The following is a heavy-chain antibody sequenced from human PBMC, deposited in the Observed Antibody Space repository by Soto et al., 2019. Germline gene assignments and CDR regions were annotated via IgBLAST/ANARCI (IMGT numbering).Heavy chain of an antibody. V-gene: IGHV3-23*01. CDR3: DNLGQYYDFWSGTDLDFDY. CDR2: ISGSGGST. J-gene: IGHJ4*02. D-gene: IGHD3-3*01. CDR1: GFTFSSYA. Sequence: EVQLLESGGGLVQPGGSLRLSCAASGFTFSSYAMSWVRQAPGKGLEWVSAISGSGGSTYYADSVKGRFTISRDNSKNTMYLQMNSLRAEDTAVYYCDNLGQYYDFWSGTDLDFDYWGQGTLVTVSS.